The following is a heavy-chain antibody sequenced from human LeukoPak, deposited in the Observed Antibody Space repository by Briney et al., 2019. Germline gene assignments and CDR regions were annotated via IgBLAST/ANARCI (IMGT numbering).Heavy chain of an antibody. D-gene: IGHD5-24*01. J-gene: IGHJ3*01. CDR2: ISYDGRNI. Sequence: GGSLRLSCSASGFTFSSYGMHWVRQAPGKGLECVAVISYDGRNIHYADSVKGRFTISRGNSKNTLYLQMNSLRADDTAVYYCAMKAVPRPRLHDAFDFWGQGTVVSVSS. CDR1: GFTFSSYG. CDR3: AMKAVPRPRLHDAFDF. V-gene: IGHV3-30*03.